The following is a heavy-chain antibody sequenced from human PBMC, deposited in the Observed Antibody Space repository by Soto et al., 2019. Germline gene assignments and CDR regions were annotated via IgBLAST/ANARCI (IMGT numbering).Heavy chain of an antibody. CDR2: IIPILGIA. Sequence: ASVKVSCKASGGTFSSYTISWVRQAPGQGLEWMGRIIPILGIANYAQKFQGRATITADKSTSTAYMELSSLRSEDTAVYYCARVGVVVAASPNDAFDIWGQGTMVTVSS. V-gene: IGHV1-69*02. J-gene: IGHJ3*02. CDR3: ARVGVVVAASPNDAFDI. CDR1: GGTFSSYT. D-gene: IGHD2-15*01.